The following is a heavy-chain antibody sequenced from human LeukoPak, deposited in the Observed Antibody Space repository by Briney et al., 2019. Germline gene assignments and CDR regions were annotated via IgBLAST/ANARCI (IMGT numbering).Heavy chain of an antibody. CDR2: ISRTVENT. V-gene: IGHV3-23*01. CDR3: AKGTVGFLERSQRGSFDY. CDR1: GFTFSTYA. Sequence: GGSLRLSCTASGFTFSTYAMNWARQAPGKGLEWVSSISRTVENTYYADSVKGRFTISRDNSKNMVHLQMNSLRGDDTAVYYCAKGTVGFLERSQRGSFDYWGQGALVTVSS. D-gene: IGHD3-3*01. J-gene: IGHJ4*02.